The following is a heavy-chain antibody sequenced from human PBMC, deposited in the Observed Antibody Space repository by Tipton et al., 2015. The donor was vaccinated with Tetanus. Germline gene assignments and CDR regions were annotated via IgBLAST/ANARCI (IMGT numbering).Heavy chain of an antibody. V-gene: IGHV4-61*05. CDR2: IYYSGST. J-gene: IGHJ5*02. Sequence: TLSLTCTVSGGSISSSSYYWSWIRQPPGKGLEWIGYIYYSGSTNYNPSLKSRVTISVDTSKNQFSLKLSSVTAAETAVYYCARHPIMGAPRWFDPWGQGTLVTVSS. CDR3: ARHPIMGAPRWFDP. D-gene: IGHD1-26*01. CDR1: GGSISSSSYY.